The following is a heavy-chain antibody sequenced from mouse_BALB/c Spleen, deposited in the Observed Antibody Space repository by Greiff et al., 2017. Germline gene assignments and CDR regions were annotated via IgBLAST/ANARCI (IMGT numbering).Heavy chain of an antibody. Sequence: EVMLVESGGGLVKPGGSLKLSCAASGFTFSSYAMSWVRQTPEKRLEWVASISSGGSTYYPDSVKGRFTISRDNARNILYLQMSSLRSEDTAMYYCARGVGPFFDYWGQGTTLTVSS. J-gene: IGHJ2*01. CDR2: ISSGGST. CDR1: GFTFSSYA. V-gene: IGHV5-6-5*01. D-gene: IGHD1-3*01. CDR3: ARGVGPFFDY.